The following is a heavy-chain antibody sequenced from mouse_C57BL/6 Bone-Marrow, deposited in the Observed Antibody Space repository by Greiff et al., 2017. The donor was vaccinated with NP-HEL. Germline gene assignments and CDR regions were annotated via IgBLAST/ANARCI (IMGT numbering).Heavy chain of an antibody. V-gene: IGHV1-15*01. CDR2: IDPETGGT. CDR3: TNTYYGRGG. D-gene: IGHD1-1*01. Sequence: QVQLQQSGAELVRPGASVTLSCKASGYTFTDYEMHWVKQTPVHGLEWIGAIDPETGGTAYNQKFKGKAILTADKSSSTAYMELRSLTSEDSAVYYCTNTYYGRGGWGQGTTLTVAS. CDR1: GYTFTDYE. J-gene: IGHJ2*01.